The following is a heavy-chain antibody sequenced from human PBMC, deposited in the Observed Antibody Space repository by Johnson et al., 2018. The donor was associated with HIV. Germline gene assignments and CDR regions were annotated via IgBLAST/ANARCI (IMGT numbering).Heavy chain of an antibody. D-gene: IGHD6-13*01. J-gene: IGHJ3*02. Sequence: QVQLVESGGGVVQPGRSLRLSCAASGFTFSSYAMHWVRQAPGKGLEWVAVISYDGSNKYYADSVKGRFTISRDNSKNTLSLQMNSLRAEDTALYYCAKDSGYSSIYYKIGSFDIWGQGAMVTVSS. CDR2: ISYDGSNK. CDR3: AKDSGYSSIYYKIGSFDI. CDR1: GFTFSSYA. V-gene: IGHV3-30*04.